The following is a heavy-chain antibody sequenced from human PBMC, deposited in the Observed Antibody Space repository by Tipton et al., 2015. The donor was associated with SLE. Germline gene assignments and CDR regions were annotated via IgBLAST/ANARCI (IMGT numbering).Heavy chain of an antibody. D-gene: IGHD3-10*01. CDR1: GGSLSSSSYY. J-gene: IGHJ4*02. Sequence: TLSLTCTVSGGSLSSSSYYWGWIRQPPGQGLEWIGSIYYSGSTYYNPSLKSRVTISVATSKNQFSLKLSSVTAADTAVYYCARPQIKDGYYFDYWGQGTLVTVSS. CDR2: IYYSGST. CDR3: ARPQIKDGYYFDY. V-gene: IGHV4-39*07.